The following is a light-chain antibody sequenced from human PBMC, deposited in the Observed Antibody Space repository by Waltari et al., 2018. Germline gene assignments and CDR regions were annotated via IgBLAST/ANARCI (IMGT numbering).Light chain of an antibody. CDR3: QQYNSYGT. Sequence: DIQMTQSPSTLSASVGDRVTITCRASQSISSWLAWYQQKPGKAPKLLNYDASSLERGVPSRFSGSGSGTEFTLTISSLQPDDFATYYCQQYNSYGTFGQGTKVEIK. V-gene: IGKV1-5*01. CDR2: DAS. CDR1: QSISSW. J-gene: IGKJ1*01.